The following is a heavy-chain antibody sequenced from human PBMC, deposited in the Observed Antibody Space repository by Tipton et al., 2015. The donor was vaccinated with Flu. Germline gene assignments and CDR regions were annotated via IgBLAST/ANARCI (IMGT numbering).Heavy chain of an antibody. CDR2: INEDGSTT. Sequence: QLVQSGGGVVQPGRSLRLSCAASGFTFSSYAMHWVRQAPGKGLEWVANINEDGSTTYYLGSVRGRFTISRDNARNSVFLQMNSLRVEDTALYYCAIFKNPGHWGQGTLVTVSS. CDR3: AIFKNPGH. D-gene: IGHD2/OR15-2a*01. J-gene: IGHJ4*02. V-gene: IGHV3-7*01. CDR1: GFTFSSYA.